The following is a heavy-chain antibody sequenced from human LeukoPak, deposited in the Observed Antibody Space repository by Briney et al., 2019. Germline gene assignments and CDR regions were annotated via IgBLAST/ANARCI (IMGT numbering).Heavy chain of an antibody. J-gene: IGHJ5*02. CDR2: IYPGDSDT. D-gene: IGHD3-22*01. Sequence: GESLKISCKGSGYSFTSYWIGWVRQMPGEGLEWMGIIYPGDSDTRYSPSFQGQVTISADKSISTAYLQWSSLKASDTAMYYCATYYYDSSGYYRDPLPFDPWGQGTLVTVSS. CDR3: ATYYYDSSGYYRDPLPFDP. V-gene: IGHV5-51*01. CDR1: GYSFTSYW.